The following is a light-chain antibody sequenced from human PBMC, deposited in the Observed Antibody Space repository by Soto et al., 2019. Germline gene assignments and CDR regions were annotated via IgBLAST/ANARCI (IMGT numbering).Light chain of an antibody. J-gene: IGKJ4*01. CDR3: QQANSFPRT. CDR2: AAS. V-gene: IGKV1-12*01. CDR1: QAVSTW. Sequence: DIQRTQSPSFVSASVGDRVTITCRASQAVSTWLAWYQQKPGDAPKLLIYAASTLQSGVPSRFSGSGSGTDFTLTIRSLQPEDFATYYCQQANSFPRTFGGGTNVDIK.